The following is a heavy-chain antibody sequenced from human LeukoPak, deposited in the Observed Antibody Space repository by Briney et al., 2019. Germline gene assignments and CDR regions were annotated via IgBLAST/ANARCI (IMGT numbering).Heavy chain of an antibody. CDR3: AKDEVTSGGGLAS. V-gene: IGHV3-53*01. Sequence: GGSLRLSCAASGFTVSGTHMSWVRQAPGKGLEWVSAMYTGGTTYYTDSVTGRFTVSRDTSRNTLFLHMDSLRAEDTAVYYCAKDEVTSGGGLASWGQGTLVIVSS. CDR1: GFTVSGTH. CDR2: MYTGGTT. J-gene: IGHJ5*01. D-gene: IGHD2-21*02.